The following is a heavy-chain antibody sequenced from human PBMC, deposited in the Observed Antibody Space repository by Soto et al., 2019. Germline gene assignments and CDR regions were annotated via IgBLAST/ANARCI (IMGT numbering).Heavy chain of an antibody. CDR3: VKGECGGDCYSSDY. J-gene: IGHJ4*02. V-gene: IGHV3-53*01. Sequence: EVQLVESGGGLIQPGGSLRLSCAASGFTVSTNYMSWVRQAPGKGLEWVSIIYSGGGTYYADSVKGRFTISRDNSKHTLYLQMNSLRAEDTAVYYCVKGECGGDCYSSDYWGQGTLVTVSP. CDR2: IYSGGGT. CDR1: GFTVSTNY. D-gene: IGHD2-21*02.